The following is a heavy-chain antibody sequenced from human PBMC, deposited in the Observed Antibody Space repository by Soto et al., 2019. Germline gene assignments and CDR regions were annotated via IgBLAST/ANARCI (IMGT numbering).Heavy chain of an antibody. J-gene: IGHJ6*02. CDR1: GFTFSSYA. D-gene: IGHD6-19*01. Sequence: HPGGSLRLSCAASGFTFSSYAMSWVRQAPGKGLEWVSAISGSGGSTYYADSVKGRFTISRDNSKNTLYLQMNSLRAEDTAVYYCAKAQYSSGWSNYYYYYGMDVWGQGTTVTVSS. CDR3: AKAQYSSGWSNYYYYYGMDV. V-gene: IGHV3-23*01. CDR2: ISGSGGST.